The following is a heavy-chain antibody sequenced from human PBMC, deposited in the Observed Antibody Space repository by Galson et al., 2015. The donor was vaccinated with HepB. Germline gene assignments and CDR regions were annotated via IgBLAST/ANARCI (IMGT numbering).Heavy chain of an antibody. D-gene: IGHD5/OR15-5a*01. CDR1: GYTLTGLS. J-gene: IGHJ5*02. Sequence: SVKVSCKVSGYTLTGLSMHWVRQAPGKGLEWMGGFDPEDGETIYAQKFQGRVTMTEDRSTDTAYMELRRLRSEDTAVYYCATVIGVDVIVFPVLQPGSNWFDPWGQGTLVTVSS. V-gene: IGHV1-24*01. CDR3: ATVIGVDVIVFPVLQPGSNWFDP. CDR2: FDPEDGET.